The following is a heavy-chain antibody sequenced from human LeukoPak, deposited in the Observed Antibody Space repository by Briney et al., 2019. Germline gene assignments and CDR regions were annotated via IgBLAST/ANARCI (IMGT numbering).Heavy chain of an antibody. D-gene: IGHD3-22*01. V-gene: IGHV3-30*03. CDR1: GFTFSSYG. J-gene: IGHJ4*02. CDR3: ARVAGVVVVTTGIDY. CDR2: ISYDGSNK. Sequence: GRSLRLSCAASGFTFSSYGMHWVRQAPGKGLEWVAAISYDGSNKYYADSVKGRFTISRDNSKNTLFLQMNSLRAEDTAVYYCARVAGVVVVTTGIDYWGQGTLVTVSS.